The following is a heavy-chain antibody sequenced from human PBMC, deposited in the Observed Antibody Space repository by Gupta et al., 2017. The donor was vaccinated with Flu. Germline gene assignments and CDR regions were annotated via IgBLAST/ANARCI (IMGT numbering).Heavy chain of an antibody. D-gene: IGHD3-9*01. CDR1: GGSISSHY. CDR2: VHYTGST. Sequence: QVQLQESGPGLVKPSETLSLPCTVSGGSISSHYWNWIRQSPGKGLDWIGFVHYTGSTKYNSSLDSRVTISVDTSKNQFSLRLSSVTAADTAVYYCARASYDVLTGYFFDSWAQGTLVTVSS. V-gene: IGHV4-59*11. CDR3: ARASYDVLTGYFFDS. J-gene: IGHJ4*02.